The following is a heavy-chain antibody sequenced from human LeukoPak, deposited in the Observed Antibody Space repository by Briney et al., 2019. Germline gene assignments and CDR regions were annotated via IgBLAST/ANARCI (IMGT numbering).Heavy chain of an antibody. D-gene: IGHD1-26*01. J-gene: IGHJ6*03. CDR2: INSDGSST. V-gene: IGHV3-74*01. CDR1: GFTFSSYW. CDR3: ARDSAGATVDGYYYYMDV. Sequence: GGSLRLSCAASGFTFSSYWMHWVRQAPGRGLVWVSRINSDGSSTSYADSVKGRFTISRDNAKNTLYLQMNSLRAEDTAVYYCARDSAGATVDGYYYYMDVWGKGTTVTVSS.